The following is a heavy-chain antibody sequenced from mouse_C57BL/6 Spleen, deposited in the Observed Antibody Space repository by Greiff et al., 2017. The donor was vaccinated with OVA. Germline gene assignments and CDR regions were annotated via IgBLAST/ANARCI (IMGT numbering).Heavy chain of an antibody. CDR3: ARRYYSNGFDY. Sequence: EVKLVESGGGLVKPGGSLKLSCAASGFTFSSYTMSWVRQTPEKRLEWVATISGGGGNTYYPDSVKGRFTISRDNAKNTLYLQMSSLRSEDTALYYCARRYYSNGFDYWGQGTTLTVSS. CDR1: GFTFSSYT. D-gene: IGHD2-5*01. J-gene: IGHJ2*01. V-gene: IGHV5-9*01. CDR2: ISGGGGNT.